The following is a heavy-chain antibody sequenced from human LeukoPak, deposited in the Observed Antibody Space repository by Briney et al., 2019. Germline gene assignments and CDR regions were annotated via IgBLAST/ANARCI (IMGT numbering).Heavy chain of an antibody. Sequence: SETLSLTCTVSGGSISTYYWSWIRQPAGKGLEWIGRIYPSGYTNYNPSLKSRVTMSVDTSKYQFSLKLSSVTAADTAVYYCARGRGYYGSGRGYWYFDLWGRGTLVTVSS. CDR3: ARGRGYYGSGRGYWYFDL. V-gene: IGHV4-4*07. CDR1: GGSISTYY. J-gene: IGHJ2*01. CDR2: IYPSGYT. D-gene: IGHD3-10*01.